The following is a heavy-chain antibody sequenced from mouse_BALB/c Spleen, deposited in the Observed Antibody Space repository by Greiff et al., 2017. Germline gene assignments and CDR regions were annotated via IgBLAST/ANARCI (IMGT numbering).Heavy chain of an antibody. V-gene: IGHV3-6*02. Sequence: EVKLEESGPGLVKPSQSLSLTCSVTGYSITSGYYWNWIRQFPGNKLEWMGYISYDGSNNYNPSLKNRISITRDTSKNQFFLKLNSVTTEDTATYYCARGTARARYYAMDYWGQGTSVTVSS. D-gene: IGHD3-2*01. CDR2: ISYDGSN. CDR1: GYSITSGYY. CDR3: ARGTARARYYAMDY. J-gene: IGHJ4*01.